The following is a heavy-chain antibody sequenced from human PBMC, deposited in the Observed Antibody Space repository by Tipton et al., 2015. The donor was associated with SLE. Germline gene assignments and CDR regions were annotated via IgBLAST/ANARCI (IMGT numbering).Heavy chain of an antibody. V-gene: IGHV3-48*03. CDR1: GYSISSGYY. CDR2: ITIGGSTI. D-gene: IGHD6-6*01. CDR3: ARAARGSSSSAFDI. Sequence: LSLTCTVSGYSISSGYYWDWVRQAPGKGLEWVSYITIGGSTIYYADFVKGRFTISRDNAKNSLYLQMNSLRAEDTAVYYCARAARGSSSSAFDIWGQGTMVTVSS. J-gene: IGHJ3*02.